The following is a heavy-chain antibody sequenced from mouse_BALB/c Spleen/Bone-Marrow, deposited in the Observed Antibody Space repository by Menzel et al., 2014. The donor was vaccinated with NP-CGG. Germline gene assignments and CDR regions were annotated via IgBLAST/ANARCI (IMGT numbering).Heavy chain of an antibody. CDR1: GFTFSSYG. CDR2: ISSGGSYT. Sequence: DVQLVESGGDLVKPGGSLKLSCVASGFTFSSYGMSWVRQTPDKRLEWVATISSGGSYTYYPDSVKGRFTISRDNAKNTLYLQMSSLKSEDTAMYYYGRNYYGSSYYFDYWGQGTTLTVSS. J-gene: IGHJ2*01. V-gene: IGHV5-6*01. D-gene: IGHD1-1*01. CDR3: GRNYYGSSYYFDY.